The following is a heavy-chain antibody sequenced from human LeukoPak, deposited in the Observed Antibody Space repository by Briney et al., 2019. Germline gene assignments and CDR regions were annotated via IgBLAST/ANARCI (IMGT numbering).Heavy chain of an antibody. J-gene: IGHJ4*02. D-gene: IGHD3-3*01. CDR1: GGSISSYY. V-gene: IGHV4-59*01. CDR2: IYYSGST. CDR3: ARDRREWTYYFDY. Sequence: SETLSLTCTVSGGSISSYYWSWIRQPPGKGLEWIGYIYYSGSTNYNPSLKSRVTISVDTSKNQFSLKLSSVTAADTAVYHCARDRREWTYYFDYWGQGTLVTVSS.